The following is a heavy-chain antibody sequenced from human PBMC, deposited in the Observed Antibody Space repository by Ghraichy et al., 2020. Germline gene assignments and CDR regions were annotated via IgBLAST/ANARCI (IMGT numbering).Heavy chain of an antibody. V-gene: IGHV4-34*01. J-gene: IGHJ4*02. Sequence: SQTLSLTCAVYSGSFSGYYWSWIRQPPGKGLEWIGEINYSGSTNYNPSLKSRVTMSVDTSKNHFSLKLTSVTAAAAAVYYCARGMTDTGWYGGFDSWGQGTLVTVSS. CDR1: SGSFSGYY. CDR3: ARGMTDTGWYGGFDS. CDR2: INYSGST. D-gene: IGHD6-19*01.